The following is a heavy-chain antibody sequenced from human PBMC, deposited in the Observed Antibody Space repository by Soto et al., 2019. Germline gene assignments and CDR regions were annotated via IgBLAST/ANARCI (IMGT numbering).Heavy chain of an antibody. V-gene: IGHV3-7*03. Sequence: GGSLRLSCAASGFTFSGYWMSWARQAPGKGLEWVANIKQDGSENYFVDSVKGRFTISRDDAKNSLYLQMNSLKSDDTAVYYCARRGRRSGNYADAFDIWGQGTMVTVSS. D-gene: IGHD1-26*01. J-gene: IGHJ3*02. CDR3: ARRGRRSGNYADAFDI. CDR1: GFTFSGYW. CDR2: IKQDGSEN.